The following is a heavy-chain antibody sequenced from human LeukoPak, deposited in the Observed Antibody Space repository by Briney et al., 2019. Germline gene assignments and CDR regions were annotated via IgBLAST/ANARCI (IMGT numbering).Heavy chain of an antibody. D-gene: IGHD6-13*01. CDR2: ISYDGSNQ. Sequence: PGRSLRLSCAASGFTFSSYGMHWVRQAPGMGLEWVAVISYDGSNQYYADSMKGRFTISRDNSKNTPYLQMNSLRAEDTALYYCAKETLVSSWYFFDYWGQGILVTVSS. V-gene: IGHV3-30*18. J-gene: IGHJ4*02. CDR3: AKETLVSSWYFFDY. CDR1: GFTFSSYG.